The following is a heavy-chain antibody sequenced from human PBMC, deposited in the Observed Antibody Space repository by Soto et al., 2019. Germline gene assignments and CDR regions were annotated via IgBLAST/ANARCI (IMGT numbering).Heavy chain of an antibody. J-gene: IGHJ5*02. D-gene: IGHD3-22*01. Sequence: GGSLRLSCAASGFTFDDYAMHWVRQAPGKGLEWVSGISWNSGSIGYADSVKGRFTISRDNAKNSLYLQMNSLRAEDTALYYCAKAWRSASNGWVYFWFDPWGQGTLVTVSS. CDR2: ISWNSGSI. CDR3: AKAWRSASNGWVYFWFDP. CDR1: GFTFDDYA. V-gene: IGHV3-9*01.